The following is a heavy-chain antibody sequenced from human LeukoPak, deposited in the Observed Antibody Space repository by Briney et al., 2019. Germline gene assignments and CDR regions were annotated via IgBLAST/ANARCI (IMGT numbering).Heavy chain of an antibody. J-gene: IGHJ4*02. Sequence: PGRSLRLSCAASGFSFSSYGMHWVRQAPGKGLEWVAVIWYDGSNKYYADSVKGRFTISRDNSKNTLYLQMNSLRAEDTAVYYCARDRVGYFDYWGQGTLVTVSS. CDR2: IWYDGSNK. CDR3: ARDRVGYFDY. CDR1: GFSFSSYG. D-gene: IGHD1-26*01. V-gene: IGHV3-33*01.